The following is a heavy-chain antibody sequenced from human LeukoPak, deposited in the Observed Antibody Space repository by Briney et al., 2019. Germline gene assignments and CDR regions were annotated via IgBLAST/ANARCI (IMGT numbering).Heavy chain of an antibody. D-gene: IGHD3-10*01. CDR3: ARGGYYGSGCSMDV. CDR1: GYTCTSYD. Sequence: ASVKASCKAPGYTCTSYDINWVRQATGQGLEWMGWLNPNSGNTGYAQKFQGRVTMTRNTSIGTAYMELSSLRSEDTAVYYCARGGYYGSGCSMDVWGQGTTVTVSS. J-gene: IGHJ6*02. CDR2: LNPNSGNT. V-gene: IGHV1-8*01.